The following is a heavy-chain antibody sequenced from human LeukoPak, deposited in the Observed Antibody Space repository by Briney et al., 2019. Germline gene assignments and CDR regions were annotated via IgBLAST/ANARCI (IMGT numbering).Heavy chain of an antibody. J-gene: IGHJ3*02. Sequence: NAGGSLRLSCAASGFTFSNAWMSWVRQAPGKGLEWVGRIKSKTDGGTTDYAAPVKGRFTISRDDSKNTLYLQMNSLKTEDTAVYYCTASYSSSSDDAFDIWGQGTMVTVSS. CDR3: TASYSSSSDDAFDI. CDR1: GFTFSNAW. D-gene: IGHD6-6*01. CDR2: IKSKTDGGTT. V-gene: IGHV3-15*01.